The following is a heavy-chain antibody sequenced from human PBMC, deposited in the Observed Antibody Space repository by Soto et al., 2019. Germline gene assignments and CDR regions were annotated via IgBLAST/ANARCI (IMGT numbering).Heavy chain of an antibody. CDR1: GYTFTGYY. V-gene: IGHV1-2*02. D-gene: IGHD6-6*01. CDR3: ARSVSTIAARPDY. J-gene: IGHJ4*02. Sequence: QVQLVQSGAEVKKPGASVKVSCKASGYTFTGYYMHWARQAPGQGLEWLGWINPNSGDTNYAQNFQGRVTITRDTAISTAYMELSRLRSDATAVYYCARSVSTIAARPDYRGQGTLVTVSS. CDR2: INPNSGDT.